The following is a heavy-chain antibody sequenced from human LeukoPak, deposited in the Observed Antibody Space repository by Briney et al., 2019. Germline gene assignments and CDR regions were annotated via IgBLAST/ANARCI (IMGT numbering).Heavy chain of an antibody. J-gene: IGHJ5*02. V-gene: IGHV3-33*01. D-gene: IGHD1-1*01. CDR1: GFTFSSYG. Sequence: PGRSLRLSCAASGFTFSSYGMHWVRQAPGKGLEWVAVIWYDGSHKYYADSVKGRFTISRDNSKNTLYLQIDSLRAEDTAMYYCARDRGSGNWRNNWFDPWGQGTLVTVSS. CDR2: IWYDGSHK. CDR3: ARDRGSGNWRNNWFDP.